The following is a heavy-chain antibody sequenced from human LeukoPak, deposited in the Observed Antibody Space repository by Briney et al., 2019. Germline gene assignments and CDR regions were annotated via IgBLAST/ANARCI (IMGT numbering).Heavy chain of an antibody. J-gene: IGHJ4*02. CDR3: AKARRQWLRPYYFDY. CDR2: ISGSGVNT. V-gene: IGHV3-23*01. Sequence: GGSLRLSCAVSGFTLSNYGMSWVRQAPGKGLEWLSSISGSGVNTYYAHSVKGRFTISSDNSQITLDLQLNSLRSEDTAMYDCAKARRQWLRPYYFDYWGQGTLVAVSS. D-gene: IGHD5-12*01. CDR1: GFTLSNYG.